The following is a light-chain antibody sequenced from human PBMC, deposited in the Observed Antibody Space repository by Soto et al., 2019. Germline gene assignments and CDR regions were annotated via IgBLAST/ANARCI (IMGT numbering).Light chain of an antibody. J-gene: IGKJ1*01. CDR3: QQYNSYSRT. CDR1: QSISSW. CDR2: DAA. Sequence: DIQMTQSPSTLPASVGDRVTITCRASQSISSWLAWYQQKPGKAPKLLIYDAATLENGVPSRFSGGGSGTVFTLAIRSLHPDDFATYFCQQYNSYSRTFGQGTKVDI. V-gene: IGKV1-5*01.